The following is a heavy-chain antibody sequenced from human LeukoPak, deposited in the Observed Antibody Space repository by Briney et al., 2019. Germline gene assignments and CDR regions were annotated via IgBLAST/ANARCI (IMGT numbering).Heavy chain of an antibody. CDR3: ARDGHRRYYYDSSGREHAFDI. J-gene: IGHJ3*02. D-gene: IGHD3-22*01. CDR2: MNPNSGNT. V-gene: IGHV1-8*03. Sequence: ASVKVSCKASGYTFTSYDINWVRQATGQGREWMGWMNPNSGNTGYAQKFQGRVTITRNTSISTAYMELRSLRSDDTAVYYCARDGHRRYYYDSSGREHAFDIWGQGTMVTVSS. CDR1: GYTFTSYD.